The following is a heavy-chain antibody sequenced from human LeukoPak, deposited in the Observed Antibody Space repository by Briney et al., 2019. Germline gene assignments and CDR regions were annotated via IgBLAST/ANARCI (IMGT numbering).Heavy chain of an antibody. CDR2: ISSSSSTI. CDR3: ARSTRYGDYARNAFDI. V-gene: IGHV3-48*02. D-gene: IGHD4-17*01. CDR1: GFTFSSYS. J-gene: IGHJ3*02. Sequence: GGSLRLSCAASGFTFSSYSMNWVRQAPGKGLEWVSYISSSSSTIYNADSVKGRFTISRDNAKNSLYLQMNSLRDENTAVYYCARSTRYGDYARNAFDIWGQGTMVTVSS.